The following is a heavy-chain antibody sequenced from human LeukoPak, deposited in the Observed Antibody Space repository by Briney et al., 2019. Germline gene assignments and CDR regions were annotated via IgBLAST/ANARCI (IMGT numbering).Heavy chain of an antibody. D-gene: IGHD6-13*01. CDR1: GFTVSSNY. CDR2: IYSGGST. V-gene: IGHV3-53*01. J-gene: IGHJ4*02. Sequence: GGSLRLSCAASGFTVSSNYMSWVRQAPGKGLEWVSVIYSGGSTYYADSVKGRFTISRDNSKNTLFLQINSLRAEDTAVYYCAKDAVEQVVPLDYFDFWGQGTLVTVSS. CDR3: AKDAVEQVVPLDYFDF.